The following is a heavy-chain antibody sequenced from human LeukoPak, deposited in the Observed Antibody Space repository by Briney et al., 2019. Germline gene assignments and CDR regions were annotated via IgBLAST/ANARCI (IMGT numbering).Heavy chain of an antibody. V-gene: IGHV3-7*01. CDR1: GFTFSSYW. CDR3: ASQTFDFYGSGSYSPDY. Sequence: GGSLRLSCAASGFTFSSYWMSWVRQAPGKGLEWVANIREDGNEEKYADSVRGRFTISRDNAKNSLYLHMNSLRVEDTAVYYCASQTFDFYGSGSYSPDYWGQGTLVTVSS. J-gene: IGHJ4*02. D-gene: IGHD3-10*01. CDR2: IREDGNEE.